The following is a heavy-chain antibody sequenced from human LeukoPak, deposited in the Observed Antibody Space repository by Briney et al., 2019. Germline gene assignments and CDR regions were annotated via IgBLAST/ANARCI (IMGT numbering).Heavy chain of an antibody. CDR3: ASLGSGALEKD. Sequence: PSETLSLTCSVSGFSIGTGYSWSWIRQPPGKGLEWIGEINHSGSTNYNPSLKSRVTISVDTSKNQFSLKLSSVTAADTAVYYCASLGSGALEKDWGQGTLVTVSS. CDR1: GFSIGTGYS. J-gene: IGHJ4*02. V-gene: IGHV4-34*01. D-gene: IGHD3-3*01. CDR2: INHSGST.